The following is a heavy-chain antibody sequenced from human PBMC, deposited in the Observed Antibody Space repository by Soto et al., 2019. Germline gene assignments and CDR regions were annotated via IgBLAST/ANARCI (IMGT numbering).Heavy chain of an antibody. J-gene: IGHJ3*01. D-gene: IGHD1-1*01. CDR1: GFTFTDYA. CDR3: ATTSWTSDAFDV. V-gene: IGHV3-9*01. CDR2: ITWKSDIV. Sequence: VQLVESGGGLVQPGRSLRLSCAASGFTFTDYAMHWVRQAPGKGLEWVSGITWKSDIVGYADSVKGRFTISRDNAKNSLYLQMNNLRTEDTALYYCATTSWTSDAFDVWGQGTMVTVSS.